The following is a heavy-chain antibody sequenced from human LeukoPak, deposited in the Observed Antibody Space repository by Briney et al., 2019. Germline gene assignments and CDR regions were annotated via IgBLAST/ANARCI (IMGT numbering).Heavy chain of an antibody. CDR3: AREAYYYDSSGYYYDAFDI. CDR2: VSQSGST. Sequence: SETLSLTCTVSGYSLRNGYHWAWFRQPPGKGLEWIGSVSQSGSTYDNPSLKSRVTMSMDTSKNQFSLKLSSVTAADTAVYYCAREAYYYDSSGYYYDAFDIWGQGTMVTVSS. J-gene: IGHJ3*02. V-gene: IGHV4-38-2*02. D-gene: IGHD3-22*01. CDR1: GYSLRNGYH.